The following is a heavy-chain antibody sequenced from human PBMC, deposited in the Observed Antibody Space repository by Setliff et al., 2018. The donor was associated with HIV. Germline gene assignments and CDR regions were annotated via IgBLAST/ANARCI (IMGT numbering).Heavy chain of an antibody. V-gene: IGHV3-15*01. CDR1: GFTFSSAW. D-gene: IGHD1-26*01. J-gene: IGHJ4*02. CDR3: TRVEWDLQSEY. CDR2: IKSKTDGGTP. Sequence: GGSLRLSCAASGFTFSSAWMGWVLQAPGQGLEWVGRIKSKTDGGTPDYAAPVKGRFTISRDDSKNMLYLQMNTLKTEDTAVYYCTRVEWDLQSEYWGQGTLVTVSS.